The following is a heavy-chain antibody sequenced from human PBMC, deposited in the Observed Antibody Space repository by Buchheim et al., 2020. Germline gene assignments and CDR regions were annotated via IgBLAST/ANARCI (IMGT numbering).Heavy chain of an antibody. D-gene: IGHD3-10*01. Sequence: QVQLVESGGGVVQPGRSLRLSCAASGFTFSSYGMNWVRQAPGKGLEWVAVISYDGNNKYYADSVKGRFTISRDNSKNTLYLQMNSLRPEDTAVYYCAKDSNYGDYWGQGTL. J-gene: IGHJ4*02. CDR3: AKDSNYGDY. CDR2: ISYDGNNK. V-gene: IGHV3-30*18. CDR1: GFTFSSYG.